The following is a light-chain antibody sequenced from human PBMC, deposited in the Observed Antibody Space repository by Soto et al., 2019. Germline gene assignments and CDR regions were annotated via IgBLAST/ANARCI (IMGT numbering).Light chain of an antibody. J-gene: IGKJ1*01. V-gene: IGKV3-20*01. CDR3: NQYGASPWT. CDR2: GVY. Sequence: EIVLTQSPGTLSLSAGERATLSCRASQSVSSNYFAWFQQRPGQAPRLLIYGVYTRATGTPDRFSASGSATEFTLNINRLEPEDFAVYYCNQYGASPWTFGQGTKVDIK. CDR1: QSVSSNY.